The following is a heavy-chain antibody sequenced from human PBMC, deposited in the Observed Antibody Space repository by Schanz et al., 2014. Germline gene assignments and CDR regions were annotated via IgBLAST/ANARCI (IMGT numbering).Heavy chain of an antibody. Sequence: EGQLLESGGGVVQPGGSLRLSCAASGFTFNSYAMTWVRQAPGKGLEWVSSISHSGGSKYYADSVKGRFTISRDNSKNTLYLQMNTLRAEDTAVYYCARDRGYCSGGSCLTFDYWGQGTLVTVSS. D-gene: IGHD2-15*01. J-gene: IGHJ4*02. CDR2: ISHSGGSK. CDR3: ARDRGYCSGGSCLTFDY. V-gene: IGHV3-23*01. CDR1: GFTFNSYA.